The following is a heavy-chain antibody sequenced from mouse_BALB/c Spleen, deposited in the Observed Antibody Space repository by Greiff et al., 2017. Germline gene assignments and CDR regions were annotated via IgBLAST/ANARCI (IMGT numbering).Heavy chain of an antibody. D-gene: IGHD2-1*01. V-gene: IGHV5-17*02. CDR3: ARVYYGNYGYFDV. CDR1: GFTFSSFG. J-gene: IGHJ1*01. Sequence: EVHLVESGGGLVQPGGSRKLSCAASGFTFSSFGMHWVRQAPEKGLEWVAYISSGSSTIYYADTVKGRFTISRDNPKNTLFLQMTSLRSEDTAMYYCARVYYGNYGYFDVWGAGTTVTVSS. CDR2: ISSGSSTI.